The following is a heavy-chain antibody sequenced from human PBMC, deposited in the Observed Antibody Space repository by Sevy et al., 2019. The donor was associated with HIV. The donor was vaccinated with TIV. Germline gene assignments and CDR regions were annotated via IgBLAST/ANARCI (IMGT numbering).Heavy chain of an antibody. CDR2: IKQDGSEK. J-gene: IGHJ4*02. D-gene: IGHD3-9*01. CDR3: ASDRQGYDILTGYSSGLSGYFDY. CDR1: GFTFSSYW. V-gene: IGHV3-7*03. Sequence: GGSLRLSCAASGFTFSSYWMSWVRQAPGKGLEWVANIKQDGSEKYYVDSVKDRFTISRDNAKNSLYLQMNSLRAEDTAVYYCASDRQGYDILTGYSSGLSGYFDYWGQGTLVTVSS.